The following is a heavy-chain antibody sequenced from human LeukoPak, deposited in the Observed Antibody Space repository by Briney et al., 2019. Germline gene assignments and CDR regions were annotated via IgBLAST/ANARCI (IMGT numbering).Heavy chain of an antibody. Sequence: GGSLQISCQGSGTIFTNNWIAGGRPVPGKGLEGMGIINPADSDTQYSAPFQGQVTISADRSTSTAYLPWSSLKASDTAIYYCAKRRLNVYETSPWDPDLWGQGTLVTVSS. V-gene: IGHV5-51*01. CDR3: AKRRLNVYETSPWDPDL. CDR2: INPADSDT. D-gene: IGHD2-2*01. CDR1: GTIFTNNW. J-gene: IGHJ5*02.